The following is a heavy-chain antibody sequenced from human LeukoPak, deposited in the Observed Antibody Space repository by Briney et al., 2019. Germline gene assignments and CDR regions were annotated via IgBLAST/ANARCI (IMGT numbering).Heavy chain of an antibody. CDR3: ARHQRPSCLGGICYSGDY. D-gene: IGHD2-15*01. Sequence: ASVKVSCKASVGTFSSYAISWVREAPGQGLECMGRIILIFGTANYAQKFQGRVTITADDSTSTPYMELRSLRSEDTSIYYCARHQRPSCLGGICYSGDYWGQGTLVTVTS. J-gene: IGHJ4*02. V-gene: IGHV1-69*13. CDR2: IILIFGTA. CDR1: VGTFSSYA.